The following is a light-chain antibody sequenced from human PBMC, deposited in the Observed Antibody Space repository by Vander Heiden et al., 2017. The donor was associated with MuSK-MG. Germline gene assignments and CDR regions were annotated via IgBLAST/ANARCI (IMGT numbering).Light chain of an antibody. CDR2: YDT. CDR3: QVWDSSSDHYV. J-gene: IGLJ1*01. CDR1: NIGTKS. V-gene: IGLV3-21*04. Sequence: SYVLTPPLSVSVAPGKTARITCGGNNIGTKSVHWYQQKPGQAPVLVIYYDTDRPSGIPERFSGSNSGSTATLTISTVEAGDEADYYCQVWDSSSDHYVFGTGTKVTVL.